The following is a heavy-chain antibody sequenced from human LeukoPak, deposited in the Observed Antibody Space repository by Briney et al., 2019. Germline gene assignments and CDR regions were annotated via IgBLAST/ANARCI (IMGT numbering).Heavy chain of an antibody. CDR2: ISASSGTR. CDR3: ARGSVFQWLGDY. J-gene: IGHJ4*02. Sequence: RGSLRLSCAASGFTFSDYYMNWIRQAPGKGLEWLSYISASSGTRYYADSVKGRFTSSRDNAKNSLYLQMNSLRAEDTAVYYCARGSVFQWLGDYWGQGTLVTVSS. CDR1: GFTFSDYY. D-gene: IGHD6-19*01. V-gene: IGHV3-11*04.